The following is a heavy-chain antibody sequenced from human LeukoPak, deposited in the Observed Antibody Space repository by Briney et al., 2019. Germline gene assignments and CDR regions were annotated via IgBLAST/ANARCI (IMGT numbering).Heavy chain of an antibody. CDR1: GGTFSIYT. V-gene: IGHV1-69*10. Sequence: ASVKVSCTASGGTFSIYTISWVRQAPGQGLEWMGWIIPILGIANYAQKFQGRVTITADKSTSTAYMELSSLRSEDTAVYYCARDPGTGRFGYSGYDYGDYFDYWGQGTLVTVSS. J-gene: IGHJ4*02. D-gene: IGHD5-12*01. CDR2: IIPILGIA. CDR3: ARDPGTGRFGYSGYDYGDYFDY.